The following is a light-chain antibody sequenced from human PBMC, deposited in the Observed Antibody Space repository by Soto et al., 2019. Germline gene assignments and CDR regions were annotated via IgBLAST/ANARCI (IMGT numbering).Light chain of an antibody. V-gene: IGKV3-15*01. CDR2: VAS. CDR1: QSVRTY. Sequence: IVSTQSPATLSVSHGERATLSCRASQSVRTYVAWYQQKPGQAPRLLIYVASTRATGIPARFSGSGSGTDFTLTISSLQSEDFAVYYCQQYNNWPRTFCQGTKVDIK. J-gene: IGKJ1*01. CDR3: QQYNNWPRT.